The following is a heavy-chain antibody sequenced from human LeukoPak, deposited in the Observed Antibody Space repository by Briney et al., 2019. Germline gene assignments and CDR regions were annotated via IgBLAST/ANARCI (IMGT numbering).Heavy chain of an antibody. J-gene: IGHJ4*02. D-gene: IGHD4-11*01. V-gene: IGHV3-21*01. CDR3: ARDRILTTARALDY. CDR2: ISSSSSYI. CDR1: GFTFSSYN. Sequence: GGSLRLSCAASGFTFSSYNMNWVRQAPGKGLEWVSSISSSSSYIYYADSVKGRFTISRDNAKNSLYLQMNSLRAEDTAVYYCARDRILTTARALDYWGQGTLVTVSS.